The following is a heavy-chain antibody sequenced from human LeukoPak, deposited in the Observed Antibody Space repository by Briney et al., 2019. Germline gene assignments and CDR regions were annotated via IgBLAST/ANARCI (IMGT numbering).Heavy chain of an antibody. CDR1: GFTFTSSA. Sequence: PWASVKVSCKASGFTFTSSAMQWVRQARGQRLEWIGWVVVGSGNTSYAQKFQERVTITRDMSTSTAYMELSSLRSEDTAVYYCAADPRGYYYDSSGYYSTFDYWGQGTLVTVSS. V-gene: IGHV1-58*02. J-gene: IGHJ4*02. CDR2: VVVGSGNT. D-gene: IGHD3-22*01. CDR3: AADPRGYYYDSSGYYSTFDY.